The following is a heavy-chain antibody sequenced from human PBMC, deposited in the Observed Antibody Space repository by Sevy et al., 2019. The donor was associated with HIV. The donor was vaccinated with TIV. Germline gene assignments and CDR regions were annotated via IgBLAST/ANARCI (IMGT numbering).Heavy chain of an antibody. CDR3: ARDKGGSTWFLLDP. Sequence: SETLSLTCAVSGGSIRSYYWSWIRQPAGKGLEWIGRIYSGGNTNYNPFLKSRVTMSVDTSKNQFSLELRSVTAADTAVYYCARDKGGSTWFLLDPWGQGRLVTVSS. CDR1: GGSIRSYY. CDR2: IYSGGNT. V-gene: IGHV4-4*07. J-gene: IGHJ5*02. D-gene: IGHD6-13*01.